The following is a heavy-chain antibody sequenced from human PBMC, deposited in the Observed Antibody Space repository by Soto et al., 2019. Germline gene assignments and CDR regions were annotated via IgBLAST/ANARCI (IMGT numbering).Heavy chain of an antibody. D-gene: IGHD3-10*01. CDR3: ARTHMIRAVIPNWFDP. Sequence: ASVKVSCKXSGYTFTSYGLSWVRQAPGQGLEWMGWISPYNGNTYYAQKFQGRVSMTRDTSTTTAYMELRTLRSDDTAVYYCARTHMIRAVIPNWFDPWGQGSLVTVSS. CDR2: ISPYNGNT. V-gene: IGHV1-18*01. J-gene: IGHJ5*02. CDR1: GYTFTSYG.